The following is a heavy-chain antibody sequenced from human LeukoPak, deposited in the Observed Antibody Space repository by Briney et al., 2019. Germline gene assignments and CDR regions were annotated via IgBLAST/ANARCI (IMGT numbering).Heavy chain of an antibody. CDR3: ARDSAFWSGPDY. J-gene: IGHJ4*02. Sequence: GASVKVSCKAYGYTFTSYGISWVRQAPGQGLEWMGWISAYNGNTNYAQKLQGRVTMTTDTSTSTAHMELRSLRSDDTAVYYCARDSAFWSGPDYWGQGTLVTVSS. CDR1: GYTFTSYG. D-gene: IGHD3-3*01. V-gene: IGHV1-18*01. CDR2: ISAYNGNT.